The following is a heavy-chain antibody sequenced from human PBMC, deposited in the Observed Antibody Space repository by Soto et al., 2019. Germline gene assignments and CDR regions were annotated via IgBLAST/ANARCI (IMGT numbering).Heavy chain of an antibody. V-gene: IGHV4-4*02. CDR3: ARVYSGSYSDS. D-gene: IGHD1-26*01. CDR2: IFQSGST. J-gene: IGHJ4*02. CDR1: GGSISSNNW. Sequence: QVQLQESGPGLVKPSGTLSLTCAVSGGSISSNNWWRWVRQPPGKGLEWIGEIFQSGSTYYSPSLKSRVTITVDKSKNHFSLNLTSVTAADTAVYYCARVYSGSYSDSWGQGTLVTVSS.